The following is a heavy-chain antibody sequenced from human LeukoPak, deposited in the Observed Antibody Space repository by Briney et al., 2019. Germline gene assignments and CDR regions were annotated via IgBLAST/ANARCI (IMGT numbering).Heavy chain of an antibody. CDR1: GYTFTRYY. J-gene: IGHJ4*02. CDR3: ARDWDIIAAAMGDLDY. CDR2: INPSGGST. V-gene: IGHV1-46*01. Sequence: SVKVSCKASGYTFTRYYMHWVRQAPGQGLEWMGIINPSGGSTSYAQKFQGRVTMTRDTSTSTVYMELSSLRSEDTAVYYCARDWDIIAAAMGDLDYWGQGTLVTVSS. D-gene: IGHD6-13*01.